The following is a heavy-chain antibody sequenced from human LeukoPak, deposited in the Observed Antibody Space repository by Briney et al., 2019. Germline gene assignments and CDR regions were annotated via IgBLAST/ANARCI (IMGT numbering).Heavy chain of an antibody. CDR2: MDQDGSEK. J-gene: IGHJ4*02. CDR1: GFMFSSYW. CDR3: ARDQGAPGDY. D-gene: IGHD4/OR15-4a*01. Sequence: GGSLRLSCAASGFMFSSYWMTWVRQAPGKGLEWVANMDQDGSEKSYVDSVKGRFTISRDNTKNSLYLQMNSLRAEDTALYYCARDQGAPGDYWGQGTLVTVSS. V-gene: IGHV3-7*01.